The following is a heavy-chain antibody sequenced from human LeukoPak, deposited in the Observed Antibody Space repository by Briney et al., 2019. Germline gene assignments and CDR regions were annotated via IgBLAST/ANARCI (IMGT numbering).Heavy chain of an antibody. D-gene: IGHD3-9*01. Sequence: GGSLRLSCAASGFTFDDYAMHWVRQAPGKGLEWVSGISWNSGSIGYADSVKGRFTISRDNAKNSLYLQMNSLRAEDTALYYCAKAPSVYDILTGPPWFDPWGQGTLVTVSS. J-gene: IGHJ5*02. CDR2: ISWNSGSI. V-gene: IGHV3-9*01. CDR3: AKAPSVYDILTGPPWFDP. CDR1: GFTFDDYA.